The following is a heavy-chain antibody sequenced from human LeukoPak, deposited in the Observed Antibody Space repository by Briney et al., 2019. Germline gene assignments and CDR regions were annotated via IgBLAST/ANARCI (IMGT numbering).Heavy chain of an antibody. Sequence: GESLKISCKGSGYSFTSYWITWVRQMPGKGLEWMGRIDPSDSYTNYSPSFQGQVTISADKSISTAYLQWSSLKASDTAMYYCASNYGGNSGTDAFDIWGQGTMVTVSS. D-gene: IGHD4-23*01. CDR3: ASNYGGNSGTDAFDI. J-gene: IGHJ3*02. CDR2: IDPSDSYT. V-gene: IGHV5-10-1*04. CDR1: GYSFTSYW.